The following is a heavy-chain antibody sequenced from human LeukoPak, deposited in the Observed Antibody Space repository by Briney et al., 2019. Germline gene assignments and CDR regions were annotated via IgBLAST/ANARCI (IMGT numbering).Heavy chain of an antibody. V-gene: IGHV1-18*01. CDR3: ARAHYYGSGSYFLVAWFDP. CDR2: ISAHNGNT. CDR1: GYTFTSYG. Sequence: ASVKVSCKASGYTFTSYGISWVRQAPGQGLEWMGWISAHNGNTNYAQKLQGRVTMTTDTSTSTAYMELRSLRSDDTAVYYCARAHYYGSGSYFLVAWFDPGAREPWSPSPQ. D-gene: IGHD3-10*01. J-gene: IGHJ5*02.